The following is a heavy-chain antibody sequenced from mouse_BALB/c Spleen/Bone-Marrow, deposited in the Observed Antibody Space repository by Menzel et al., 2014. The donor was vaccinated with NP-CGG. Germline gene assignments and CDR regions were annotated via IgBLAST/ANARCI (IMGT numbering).Heavy chain of an antibody. CDR2: INSNCGST. Sequence: DGQLQESGGGLVQPGGSLKLSCAASGFTFSSYCMSWVRPPPEKRLGLVATINSNCGSTYYPDSVKGRFNISLDNAKNALYLQMSCLKPEDTAMYSCARDDVWYAMDYWSQGSSVSASS. CDR3: ARDDVWYAMDY. V-gene: IGHV5-6-3*01. CDR1: GFTFSSYC. J-gene: IGHJ4*01.